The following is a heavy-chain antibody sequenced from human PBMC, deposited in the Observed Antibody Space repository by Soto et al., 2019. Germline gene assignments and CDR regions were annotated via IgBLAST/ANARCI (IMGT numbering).Heavy chain of an antibody. V-gene: IGHV4-4*02. CDR1: GDSITSDKW. CDR2: IYHSGSS. CDR3: ALRSMAVVPEY. D-gene: IGHD3-22*01. Sequence: SETLSLTCAVSGDSITSDKWWSWIRQPPGKELQWIGEIYHSGSSKYNPSLKSRVIISVDKSKNQFSLKVSSVTAADTAVYYCALRSMAVVPEYWGQGTLVTVFS. J-gene: IGHJ4*02.